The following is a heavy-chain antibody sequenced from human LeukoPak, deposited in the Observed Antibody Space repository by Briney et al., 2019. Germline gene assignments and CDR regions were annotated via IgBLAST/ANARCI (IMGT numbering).Heavy chain of an antibody. D-gene: IGHD6-6*01. CDR2: IYPGDSDT. CDR1: EYSFTSYL. V-gene: IGHV5-51*01. J-gene: IGHJ4*02. CDR3: AGRSSIATRLFDF. Sequence: GESLKISCKGSEYSFTSYLIGWVRQMPGKGLEWMGIIYPGDSDTKYSPSFQGQVTISADKSITTTYLQWSSLKASDTAIYYCAGRSSIATRLFDFWGQGTLVAVSS.